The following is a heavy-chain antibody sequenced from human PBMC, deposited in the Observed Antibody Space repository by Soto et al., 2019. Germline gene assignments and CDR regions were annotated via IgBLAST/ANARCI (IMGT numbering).Heavy chain of an antibody. J-gene: IGHJ4*02. V-gene: IGHV3-74*01. CDR2: INSDGSST. CDR1: GFTFSSYW. CDR3: VNEYDSSGYYSYPFDY. D-gene: IGHD3-22*01. Sequence: EVQLVESGGGLVQPGGSLRLSCAASGFTFSSYWMHWVRQAPGKGLVWVSRINSDGSSTSYADSVKGRFTISRDNAKNTLYQQMTSLRAEATAVYYCVNEYDSSGYYSYPFDYWGQGTLVTVSS.